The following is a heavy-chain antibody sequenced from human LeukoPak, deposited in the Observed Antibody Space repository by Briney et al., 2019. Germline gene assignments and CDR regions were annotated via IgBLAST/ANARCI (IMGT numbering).Heavy chain of an antibody. D-gene: IGHD1-26*01. CDR1: GGSISSSSYY. J-gene: IGHJ3*02. CDR2: IYYSGST. Sequence: SETLSLTCIVSGGSISSSSYYWGWIRQPPGKGLEWIGSIYYSGSTYYNPSLKSRVTLSVDTSKNQFSLKLTSMTAADTALYYCARGGWSDYKGSDPFDIWGQGTMVTVSS. CDR3: ARGGWSDYKGSDPFDI. V-gene: IGHV4-39*07.